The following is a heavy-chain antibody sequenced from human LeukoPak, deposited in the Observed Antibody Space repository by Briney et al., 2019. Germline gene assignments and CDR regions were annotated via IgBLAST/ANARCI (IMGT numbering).Heavy chain of an antibody. CDR3: ARDKGVSTGWPDPFDI. CDR1: GYSFTGHY. D-gene: IGHD6-19*01. CDR2: ISPKSGVT. Sequence: ASVKVSCKASGYSFTGHYMNWVRQAPGQGLEWMGWISPKSGVTKYAQKFQGRVTMTTDTPVSTAYMELTRLKSDDTAVYYCARDKGVSTGWPDPFDIWGQGTVVTVSS. J-gene: IGHJ3*02. V-gene: IGHV1-2*02.